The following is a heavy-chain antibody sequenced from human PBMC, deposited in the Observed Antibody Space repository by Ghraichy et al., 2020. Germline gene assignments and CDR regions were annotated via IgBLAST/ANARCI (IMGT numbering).Heavy chain of an antibody. Sequence: GGSLRLSCAASGFTFSSYSMNWVRQVPGKGLEWVSYISSSTTTTYYADSVKGRFTISRDNAKNSLYLQMNSLRDADTALYYCARGGFDSSSWYGAVDIWGQGTMVTVSS. CDR2: ISSSTTTT. CDR3: ARGGFDSSSWYGAVDI. V-gene: IGHV3-48*02. CDR1: GFTFSSYS. J-gene: IGHJ3*02. D-gene: IGHD6-13*01.